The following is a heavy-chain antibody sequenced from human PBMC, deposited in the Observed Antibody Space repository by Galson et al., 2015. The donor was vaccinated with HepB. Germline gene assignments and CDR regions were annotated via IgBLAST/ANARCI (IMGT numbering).Heavy chain of an antibody. CDR2: ISGSTIYT. CDR1: GFIFSDYY. Sequence: GSLRLSCAASGFIFSDYYMSWIRQAPGKGLEWISYISGSTIYTNYAGSVKGRFTISRDNAKNSLYLHLNSVTAEDTAVYYCARVADADYGDHTHFGYWGQGTLVTVSS. CDR3: ARVADADYGDHTHFGY. J-gene: IGHJ4*02. V-gene: IGHV3-11*06. D-gene: IGHD4-17*01.